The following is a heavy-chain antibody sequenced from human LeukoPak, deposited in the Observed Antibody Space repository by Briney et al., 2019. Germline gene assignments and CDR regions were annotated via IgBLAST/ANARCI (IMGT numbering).Heavy chain of an antibody. CDR1: GFTFSSYA. J-gene: IGHJ5*02. D-gene: IGHD3-10*01. CDR2: ISYDGSNK. CDR3: ARDIEYYYGSGSLNWFDP. V-gene: IGHV3-30*04. Sequence: GGSLRLSCAASGFTFSSYAMHWVRQAPGKGLEWVAVISYDGSNKYYADSVKGRFTISRDNAKNSLYLQMNSLRAEDTAVYYCARDIEYYYGSGSLNWFDPWGQGTLVTVSS.